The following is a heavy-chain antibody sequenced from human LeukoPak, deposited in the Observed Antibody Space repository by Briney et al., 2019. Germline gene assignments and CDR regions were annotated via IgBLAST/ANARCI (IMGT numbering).Heavy chain of an antibody. Sequence: ASVKVSCKASGYTFTSYAMIWVRQAPGQGLEWMGWINTNAGNPTYAQGFTGRFAFSLDTSVSTAYLQISSLKAEDTAVYYCAREYRRGSCPYWGQGTLVTVSS. V-gene: IGHV7-4-1*02. CDR2: INTNAGNP. CDR3: AREYRRGSCPY. CDR1: GYTFTSYA. J-gene: IGHJ4*02. D-gene: IGHD2-2*01.